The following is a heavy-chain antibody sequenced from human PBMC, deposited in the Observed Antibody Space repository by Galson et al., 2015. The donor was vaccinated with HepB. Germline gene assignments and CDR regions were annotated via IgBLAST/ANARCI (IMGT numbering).Heavy chain of an antibody. CDR1: GFTFSTYS. Sequence: SLRLSCADSGFTFSTYSMNWVRQAPGKGLEWVSYISSSSDVIYYADSVKGRFTISRDNAKNSLYLQMNSLRAEDTAVYYCARVGMGYGDPYYYGMDVWGQGTTVTVSS. J-gene: IGHJ6*02. CDR2: ISSSSDVI. CDR3: ARVGMGYGDPYYYGMDV. V-gene: IGHV3-48*04. D-gene: IGHD4-17*01.